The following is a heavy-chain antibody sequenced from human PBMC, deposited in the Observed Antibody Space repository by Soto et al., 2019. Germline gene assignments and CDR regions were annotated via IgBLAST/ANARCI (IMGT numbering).Heavy chain of an antibody. D-gene: IGHD3-3*01. CDR3: ARSRSGAVPDSFGY. V-gene: IGHV3-30-3*01. J-gene: IGHJ4*02. CDR2: ISKDGSVK. Sequence: QVQLVESGGRVVQPGRSLRLSCAASGFMFSRYAIHWVRQAPGKGLEWVGVISKDGSVKYYADSVRGRFTISRDKSKSTVYLEMNSMRDDDTAVFYCARSRSGAVPDSFGYWGQGTLVTVSS. CDR1: GFMFSRYA.